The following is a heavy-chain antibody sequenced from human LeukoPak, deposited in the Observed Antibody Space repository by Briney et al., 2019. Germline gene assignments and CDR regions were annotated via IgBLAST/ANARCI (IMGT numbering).Heavy chain of an antibody. D-gene: IGHD3-10*01. CDR1: GGSFSGYY. CDR3: AGYYGSGSYYGWLDP. Sequence: SETLSLTCAVYGGSFSGYYWSWIRQPPGKGLEWIGEINHSGSTNYNPSLKSRVTISVDTSKNQFSLKLSSVTAADTAVYYCAGYYGSGSYYGWLDPWGQGTLVTVSS. CDR2: INHSGST. V-gene: IGHV4-34*01. J-gene: IGHJ5*02.